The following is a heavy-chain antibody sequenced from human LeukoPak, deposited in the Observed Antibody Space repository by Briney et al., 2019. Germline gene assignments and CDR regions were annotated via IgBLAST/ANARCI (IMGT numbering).Heavy chain of an antibody. CDR3: ARKYCSTTSCLFDN. CDR1: GFTFSSYD. D-gene: IGHD2-2*01. CDR2: ISSSGTII. J-gene: IGHJ4*02. Sequence: GGSLRLSCAASGFTFSSYDMNWVRQAPGKGLQWLSDISSSGTIIYYAGSVKGRFTISRDNAKNSLYLQMNSLRAEDTAVYYCARKYCSTTSCLFDNWGQGTLVTVSS. V-gene: IGHV3-48*03.